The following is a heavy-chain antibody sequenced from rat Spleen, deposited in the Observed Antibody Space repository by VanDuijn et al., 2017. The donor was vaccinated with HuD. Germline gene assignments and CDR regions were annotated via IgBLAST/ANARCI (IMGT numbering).Heavy chain of an antibody. V-gene: IGHV5S13*01. J-gene: IGHJ3*01. CDR1: GFTFSNYY. CDR2: ISSDGGRT. D-gene: IGHD1-11*01. CDR3: ARHGGLRDWFAY. Sequence: EVQLVESDGGLVQPGRSLKLSCAASGFTFSNYYLAWVRQAPTKGLDWVSSISSDGGRTYYRDSVKGRFTASRDDAKNTQYLQMDSLRSEDTATYYCARHGGLRDWFAYWGQGTLVTVSS.